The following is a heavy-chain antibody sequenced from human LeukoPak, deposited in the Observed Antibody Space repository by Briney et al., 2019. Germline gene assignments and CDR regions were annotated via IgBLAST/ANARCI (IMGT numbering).Heavy chain of an antibody. CDR2: IKEDGSEK. Sequence: PGGSLRLSCAASGFTFSSYWMGWFRQAPGRGLEWVANIKEDGSEKNYVDSVKGRFSISSDNAENSLYLQMNSLRVEDTAMYYCARVGAGGGNYFRSYYDRWGQGTLVTVSS. CDR3: ARVGAGGGNYFRSYYDR. CDR1: GFTFSSYW. D-gene: IGHD2/OR15-2a*01. J-gene: IGHJ4*02. V-gene: IGHV3-7*01.